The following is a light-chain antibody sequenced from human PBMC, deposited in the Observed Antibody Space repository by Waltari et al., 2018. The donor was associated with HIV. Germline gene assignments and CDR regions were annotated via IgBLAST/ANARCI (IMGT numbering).Light chain of an antibody. CDR2: DAS. CDR3: QQRSNWPPLT. Sequence: EIVLTQSPATLSLSAGERATLSCRASQSVSSYLAWYQQKPGQAPRLLIYDASNRATGVPARFSGSGSGTDFTLTINGLEPADFAVYYCQQRSNWPPLTFGGGTKVEIK. V-gene: IGKV3-11*01. CDR1: QSVSSY. J-gene: IGKJ4*01.